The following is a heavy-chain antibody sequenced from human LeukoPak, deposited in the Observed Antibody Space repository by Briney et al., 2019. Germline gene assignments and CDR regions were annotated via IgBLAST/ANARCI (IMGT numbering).Heavy chain of an antibody. CDR3: ARASLGSSGWYGA. CDR2: ISSSSSTI. D-gene: IGHD6-19*01. Sequence: GGSLRLSCAASGFTFSSYSMNWVRQAPGKGLEWVSYISSSSSTIYYADSVKGRFTISRDNAKSSLYLQMNSLRAEDTAVYYCARASLGSSGWYGAWGQGTLVTVSS. CDR1: GFTFSSYS. J-gene: IGHJ4*02. V-gene: IGHV3-48*01.